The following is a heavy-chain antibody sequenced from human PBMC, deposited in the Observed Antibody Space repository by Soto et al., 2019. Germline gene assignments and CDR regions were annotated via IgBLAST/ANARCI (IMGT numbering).Heavy chain of an antibody. V-gene: IGHV2-5*02. Sequence: QITLKESGPTLVKPTQTLTLTCTFSGFSLSTSGVGVGWIRQPPGKALEWLALIYWDDDKRYSPSLKRRLTLTKDTSKNQVVLTMTNMDPVDTATYYCAHRPFSGELSRGDSDFDYWGQGTLVTVSS. CDR1: GFSLSTSGVG. D-gene: IGHD3-10*01. CDR3: AHRPFSGELSRGDSDFDY. J-gene: IGHJ4*02. CDR2: IYWDDDK.